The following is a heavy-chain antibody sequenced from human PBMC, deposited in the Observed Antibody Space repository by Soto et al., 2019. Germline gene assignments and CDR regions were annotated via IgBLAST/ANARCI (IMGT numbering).Heavy chain of an antibody. CDR1: GGTFTSYG. Sequence: WASVKVSCKASGGTFTSYGISWVRQAPGQGLEWMGWISAYNGNTNYAQKLQGRVTMTTDTSTSTAYMELRSLRSDDTAVYYCARDQDVAARLYYYYGMDVWGQGTTVTVSS. J-gene: IGHJ6*02. CDR2: ISAYNGNT. CDR3: ARDQDVAARLYYYYGMDV. V-gene: IGHV1-18*01. D-gene: IGHD6-6*01.